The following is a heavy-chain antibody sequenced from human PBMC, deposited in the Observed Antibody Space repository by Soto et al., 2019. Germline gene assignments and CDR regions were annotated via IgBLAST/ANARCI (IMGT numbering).Heavy chain of an antibody. CDR3: ARGPRYCSSTSCSANYGMDV. Sequence: QVQLQKSGPGRVKPSGTLSLTCAVSGGSISSSNWWSWVRQPPGKGLEWIGEIYHSGSTNYNPSLKSRVTIAVEKSKHQFSLELSSVTAADTAVYYCARGPRYCSSTSCSANYGMDVWGQGTTVTVSS. CDR1: GGSISSSNW. D-gene: IGHD2-2*01. V-gene: IGHV4-4*02. J-gene: IGHJ6*02. CDR2: IYHSGST.